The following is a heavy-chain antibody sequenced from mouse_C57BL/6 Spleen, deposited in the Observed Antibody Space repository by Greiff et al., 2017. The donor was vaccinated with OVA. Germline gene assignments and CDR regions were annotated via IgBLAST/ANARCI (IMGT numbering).Heavy chain of an antibody. D-gene: IGHD2-5*01. V-gene: IGHV1-15*01. J-gene: IGHJ2*01. CDR2: IDPETGGT. CDR3: TRSDNYSKGNFDY. Sequence: VKLQQSGAELVRPGASVTLSCKASGYTFTDYEMHWVKQTPVHGLEWIGAIDPETGGTAYNQKFKGKAILTADKSSSTAYMELRSLTSEDSAVYYCTRSDNYSKGNFDYWGQGTTLTVSS. CDR1: GYTFTDYE.